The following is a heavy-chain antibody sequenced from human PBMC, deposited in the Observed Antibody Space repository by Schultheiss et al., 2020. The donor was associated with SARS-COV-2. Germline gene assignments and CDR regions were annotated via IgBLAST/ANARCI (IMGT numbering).Heavy chain of an antibody. CDR2: ISGSGGST. CDR3: AKLAAAGTNGMDV. J-gene: IGHJ6*02. Sequence: GGSLRLSCAASGFTFSSYWMHWVRQAPGKGLVWVSAISGSGGSTYYADSVKGRFTISRDNSKNTLYLQMNSLRAEDTAVYYCAKLAAAGTNGMDVWGQGTTVTVSS. D-gene: IGHD6-13*01. V-gene: IGHV3-23*01. CDR1: GFTFSSYW.